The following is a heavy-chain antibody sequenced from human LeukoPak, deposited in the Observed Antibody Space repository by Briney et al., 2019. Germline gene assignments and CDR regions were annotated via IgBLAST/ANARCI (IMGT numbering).Heavy chain of an antibody. J-gene: IGHJ4*02. D-gene: IGHD3-16*02. Sequence: PGGSLRLSCAASGFTFSSYSMNWVRQAPGKGLEWVSSISSSSSYIYYADSVKGRFTISRDNAKNSLYLQMNSLRAEDPAVYYCAGGRTYDYVWGSYRWYSFDYWGQGTLVTVSS. CDR3: AGGRTYDYVWGSYRWYSFDY. CDR2: ISSSSSYI. CDR1: GFTFSSYS. V-gene: IGHV3-21*01.